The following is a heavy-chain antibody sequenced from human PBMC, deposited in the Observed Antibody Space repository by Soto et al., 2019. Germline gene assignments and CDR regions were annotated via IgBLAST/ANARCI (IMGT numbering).Heavy chain of an antibody. CDR2: FDAEDRETV. J-gene: IGHJ4*02. CDR1: GYTLNEFS. Sequence: QVHVEQSGAEVKKPGASVKVSCKVSGYTLNEFSLHWVRQGPGKGLEWMGGFDAEDRETVVYSQKFQGRVTMTEDSSTDTAYMELSSLRSEDTAVYFCAIGFAYDVWSGPPFDYWGQGTLLTVSS. V-gene: IGHV1-24*01. D-gene: IGHD3-3*01. CDR3: AIGFAYDVWSGPPFDY.